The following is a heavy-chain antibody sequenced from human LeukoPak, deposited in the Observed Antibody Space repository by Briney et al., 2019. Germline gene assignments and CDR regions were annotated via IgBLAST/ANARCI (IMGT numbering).Heavy chain of an antibody. CDR3: ARDGCSGGSCGYFDL. D-gene: IGHD2-15*01. CDR2: IGTAGDT. CDR1: GFTFSSYD. J-gene: IGHJ2*01. Sequence: TGGSLRLSCAASGFTFSSYDMHWVRQATGKGLEWVSAIGTAGDTYYPGSVKGRFTISRENAKNSLYLQMNSLRAGDTAVYYCARDGCSGGSCGYFDLWGRGTLVTVSS. V-gene: IGHV3-13*01.